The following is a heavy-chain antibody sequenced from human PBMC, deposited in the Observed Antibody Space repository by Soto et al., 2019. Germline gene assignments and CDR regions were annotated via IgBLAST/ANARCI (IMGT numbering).Heavy chain of an antibody. CDR2: ISYDGSNK. Sequence: QVQLVESGGGVVQPGRSLRLSCAASGFTFSSYGMHWVRQAPGKGLEWVAVISYDGSNKYYADSVKGRFTISRDNSKNTLYLQMNSLRAEDTAVYYCAKDQEKVAAPGRLLLYAFDIWGQGTMVTVSS. D-gene: IGHD2-21*01. CDR3: AKDQEKVAAPGRLLLYAFDI. V-gene: IGHV3-30*18. CDR1: GFTFSSYG. J-gene: IGHJ3*02.